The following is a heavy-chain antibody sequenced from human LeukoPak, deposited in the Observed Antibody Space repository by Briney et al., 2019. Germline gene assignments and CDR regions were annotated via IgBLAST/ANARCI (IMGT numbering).Heavy chain of an antibody. CDR3: ARDLLDLDY. Sequence: PGGSLRLSCAASGFTFSSYAMSWVRQAPGKGLEWVANIKQDGSEKYYVDSVKGRFTISRDNAKNSVYLQMNSLRAEDTAVYYCARDLLDLDYWGQGTLVTVSS. CDR1: GFTFSSYA. V-gene: IGHV3-7*01. J-gene: IGHJ4*02. CDR2: IKQDGSEK. D-gene: IGHD2/OR15-2a*01.